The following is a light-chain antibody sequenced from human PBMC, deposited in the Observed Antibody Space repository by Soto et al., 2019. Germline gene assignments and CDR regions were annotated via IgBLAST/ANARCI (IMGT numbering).Light chain of an antibody. CDR2: EVS. V-gene: IGLV2-14*01. J-gene: IGLJ1*01. CDR1: SSDVGSHNH. Sequence: VLTQPASVSGSPGQSIAISCTGTSSDVGSHNHVSWYQQYPGKAPKLIIYEVSNRPSGVSARFSGSKFGSTASLTISGLQAEDEAEYYCNSLSAAGSSYVFGPGTKVTV. CDR3: NSLSAAGSSYV.